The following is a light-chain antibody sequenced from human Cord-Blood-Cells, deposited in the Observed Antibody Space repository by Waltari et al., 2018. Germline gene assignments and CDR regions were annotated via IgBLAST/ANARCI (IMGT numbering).Light chain of an antibody. Sequence: QSALTQPRSVSGSPGQSVTISCTGTSSAVGGYNHVSWYQQHPGKAPKLMIYDVSKRPSGVPDRFSGSKSGNTASLTISGLQAEDEADYYCCSYAGSYTLFGGGTKLTVL. J-gene: IGLJ2*01. CDR2: DVS. CDR3: CSYAGSYTL. V-gene: IGLV2-11*01. CDR1: SSAVGGYNH.